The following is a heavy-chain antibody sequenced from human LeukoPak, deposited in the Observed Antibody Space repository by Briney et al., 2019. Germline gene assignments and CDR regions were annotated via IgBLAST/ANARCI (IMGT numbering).Heavy chain of an antibody. V-gene: IGHV3-11*03. Sequence: TGGSLRLSCAASGFTFSDYYMSWIRQAPGKGLEWLSYISSTTSYTDYADSVKGRFTISRDNAKNSLYPQMNSLRAEDTAVYYCARSSYTSGSPYFDYWGQGTQVTVSA. CDR1: GFTFSDYY. D-gene: IGHD3-10*01. J-gene: IGHJ4*02. CDR2: ISSTTSYT. CDR3: ARSSYTSGSPYFDY.